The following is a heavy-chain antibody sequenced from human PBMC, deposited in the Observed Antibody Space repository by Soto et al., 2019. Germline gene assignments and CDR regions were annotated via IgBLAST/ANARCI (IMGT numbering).Heavy chain of an antibody. J-gene: IGHJ5*02. CDR2: IYWDDDK. D-gene: IGHD3-3*01. Sequence: SGPTLVKPTQTLTLTCTFSGFSLSTSGVGVGWIRQPPGKALEWLALIYWDDDKRYSPSLKSRLTITKDTSKNQVVLTMTNMDPVETATYYCAHSGWHYDFWSGNEVRWFDPWGQGTLVTVSS. CDR3: AHSGWHYDFWSGNEVRWFDP. CDR1: GFSLSTSGVG. V-gene: IGHV2-5*02.